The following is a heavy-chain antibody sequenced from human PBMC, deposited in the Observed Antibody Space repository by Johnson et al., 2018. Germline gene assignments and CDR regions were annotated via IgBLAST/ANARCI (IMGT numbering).Heavy chain of an antibody. D-gene: IGHD6-19*01. J-gene: IGHJ3*02. CDR3: ARGSSHAFDI. Sequence: VQLQESGGGLVQXGGSXRLXCAASGFTFSSYWMHWVRQVPRKGLVSVPRINRDGTSTRYADSGKGRFTISRDNAKNTLYLQMNSLRAEDTAVYYGARGSSHAFDIWGQGTMATVSS. CDR2: INRDGTST. V-gene: IGHV3-74*01. CDR1: GFTFSSYW.